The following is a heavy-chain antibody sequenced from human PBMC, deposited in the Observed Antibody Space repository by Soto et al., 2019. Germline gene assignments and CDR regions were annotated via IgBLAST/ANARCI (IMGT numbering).Heavy chain of an antibody. Sequence: GGSLRLSCAASGFTFSSYAMSWVRQAPGKGLEWVSAISGSGGSTYYADSVKGRFTISRDNSKNTLYLQMNSLRAEDTAVYYCAKGALSVTVVGADFDYWGQGTLVTVSS. J-gene: IGHJ4*02. D-gene: IGHD2-2*01. CDR2: ISGSGGST. V-gene: IGHV3-23*01. CDR3: AKGALSVTVVGADFDY. CDR1: GFTFSSYA.